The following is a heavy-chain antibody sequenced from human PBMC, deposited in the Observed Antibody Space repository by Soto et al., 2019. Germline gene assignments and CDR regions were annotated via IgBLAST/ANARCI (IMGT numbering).Heavy chain of an antibody. CDR1: GFTFSSYA. J-gene: IGHJ6*03. D-gene: IGHD6-13*01. V-gene: IGHV3-23*01. Sequence: PGGSLRLSCAASGFTFSSYAMSWVRQAPGKGLEWVSAISGSGGSTYYADSVKGRFTISRDNSKNTLYLQMNSLRAEDTAVYYCAKSPSSWSETYMDVWGKGTTVTVSS. CDR3: AKSPSSWSETYMDV. CDR2: ISGSGGST.